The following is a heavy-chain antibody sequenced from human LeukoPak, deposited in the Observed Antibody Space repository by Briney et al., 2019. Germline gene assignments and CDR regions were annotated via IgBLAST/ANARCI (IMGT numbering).Heavy chain of an antibody. V-gene: IGHV1-2*02. CDR3: ARLADCSSSSCRSFDY. D-gene: IGHD2-2*01. J-gene: IGHJ4*02. CDR2: INPNSGFT. CDR1: GYPFTGYY. Sequence: ASVKVSFKASGYPFTGYYLHWVRQAPGQGLGWMGWINPNSGFTNYAQKFQGSVTMTRDTSISTAYMELSRLRSDDTAVYYCARLADCSSSSCRSFDYWGQGTLVTVSS.